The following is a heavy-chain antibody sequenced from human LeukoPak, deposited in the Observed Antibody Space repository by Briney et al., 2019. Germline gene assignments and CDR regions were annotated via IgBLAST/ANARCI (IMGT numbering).Heavy chain of an antibody. D-gene: IGHD3-10*01. V-gene: IGHV6-1*01. J-gene: IGHJ6*04. CDR1: WDSVSSNSAA. CDR3: ARVLWFGEALHGMDV. Sequence: QTLSLTCAISWDSVSSNSAAWHWIRQSPSKGLEWLGGTYYRSKWYNDYAVSAKSRKTINPDTSKNQFSLQLNSVTPEDTAVYYCARVLWFGEALHGMDVWGKGTTVTVSS. CDR2: TYYRSKWYN.